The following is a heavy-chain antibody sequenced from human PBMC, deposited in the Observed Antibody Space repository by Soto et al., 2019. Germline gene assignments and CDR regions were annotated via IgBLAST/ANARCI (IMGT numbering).Heavy chain of an antibody. D-gene: IGHD3-9*01. J-gene: IGHJ4*02. CDR1: GYSFTSYW. Sequence: GESLKISCTGFGYSFTSYWIGWVRQMPGKGLEWMGIIHPDDSDIRYSPSFQGQVTISADRSISTTFLQWSSLKASDTAIYYCVRPDSTGYYEFWGQGTLVTVSS. V-gene: IGHV5-51*01. CDR3: VRPDSTGYYEF. CDR2: IHPDDSDI.